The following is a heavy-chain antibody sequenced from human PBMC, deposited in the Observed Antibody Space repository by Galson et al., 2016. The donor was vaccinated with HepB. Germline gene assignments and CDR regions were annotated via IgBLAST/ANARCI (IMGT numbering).Heavy chain of an antibody. CDR1: GFTFSSSA. CDR3: AKEPAPVGSYGVYYYYGMDV. Sequence: SLRLSCAASGFTFSSSAMNWVRQAPGKGLEWLSHISGGSSTIYYADSVKGRFTVSRDNSKNTLFLQMNSLRAEDTAVYYCAKEPAPVGSYGVYYYYGMDVWGQGTTVTVSS. CDR2: ISGGSSTI. V-gene: IGHV3-48*01. J-gene: IGHJ6*02. D-gene: IGHD1-26*01.